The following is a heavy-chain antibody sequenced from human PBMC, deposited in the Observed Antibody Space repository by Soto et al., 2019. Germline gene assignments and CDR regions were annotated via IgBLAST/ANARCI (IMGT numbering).Heavy chain of an antibody. CDR3: AKDRGLAESGRWSHYYYGMDV. J-gene: IGHJ6*02. CDR1: GFTFSSYA. V-gene: IGHV3-30*18. CDR2: ISSDGSSK. Sequence: GGSLRLSCAASGFTFSSYAMSWVRQAPGQGLEWVAVISSDGSSKYYGDSVRGRFTISRDNSKNTLFLEMNSLRSEDTAVYYCAKDRGLAESGRWSHYYYGMDVWGQGTTVTVSS. D-gene: IGHD1-26*01.